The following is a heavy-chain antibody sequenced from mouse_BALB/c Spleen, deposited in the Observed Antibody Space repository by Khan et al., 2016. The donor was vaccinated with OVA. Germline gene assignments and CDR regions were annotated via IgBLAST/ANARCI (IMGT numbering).Heavy chain of an antibody. CDR1: GFSLSSYG. J-gene: IGHJ3*01. Sequence: QVQLKESGPGLVQPSQSLSITCTVSGFSLSSYGVHWVRQSPGKGLEWLGVIWSGGSTDFNAAFISRLSISKDNSKSQVFFKMNSQETNDAAIYDCARRGLPVAYWGQGTLVTVSA. CDR2: IWSGGST. CDR3: ARRGLPVAY. D-gene: IGHD3-3*01. V-gene: IGHV2-2*02.